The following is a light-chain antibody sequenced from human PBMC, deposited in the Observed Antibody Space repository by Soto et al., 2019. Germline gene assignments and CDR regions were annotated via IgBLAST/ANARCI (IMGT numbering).Light chain of an antibody. J-gene: IGKJ1*01. CDR2: KAS. CDR1: QSISSW. V-gene: IGKV1-5*03. CDR3: QQYNSYSHGT. Sequence: DIQMTQSPSTLSASVGDRVTITYRASQSISSWLAWYQQKPGKAPKLLIYKASSLESGVPSRFSGSGSGTEFTLTISSLQPDDFATYYCQQYNSYSHGTFGQGTKVEIK.